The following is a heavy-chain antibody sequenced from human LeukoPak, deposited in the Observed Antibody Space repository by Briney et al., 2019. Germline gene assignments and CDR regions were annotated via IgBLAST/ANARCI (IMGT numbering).Heavy chain of an antibody. CDR2: IKTKADGGTA. V-gene: IGHV3-15*01. CDR3: ATDKGARDF. CDR1: GFTFTNAW. D-gene: IGHD6-6*01. Sequence: GGSLRLSCAASGFTFTNAWMGWVRQAPGKGLEWVGRIKTKADGGTADYVAPVKGRSIISRDDSQNTLYLQMTGLKAEDTAVYYCATDKGARDFWGRGTLVTVSS. J-gene: IGHJ4*02.